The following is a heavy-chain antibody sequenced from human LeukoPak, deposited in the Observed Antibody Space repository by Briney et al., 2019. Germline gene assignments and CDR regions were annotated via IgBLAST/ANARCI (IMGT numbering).Heavy chain of an antibody. J-gene: IGHJ5*02. CDR2: IWYDGSSE. CDR3: VTDIRGWFDP. CDR1: GFTFSSYG. V-gene: IGHV3-33*03. D-gene: IGHD3-9*01. Sequence: GGSLRLSCAASGFTFSSYGMHWVRQAPGKGLEWVAVIWYDGSSEYYADSVKGRFTISRDNAKNSLYLQMNSLRAEDTAVYYCVTDIRGWFDPWGQGTLVTVSS.